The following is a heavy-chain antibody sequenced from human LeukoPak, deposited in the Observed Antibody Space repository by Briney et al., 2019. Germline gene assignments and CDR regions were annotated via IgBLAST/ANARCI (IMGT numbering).Heavy chain of an antibody. CDR3: ARDHDYYDY. Sequence: LSLTCTVSGGSISSSSYYWGWIRQPPGKGLEWVSYISSSGSTIYYADSVKGRFTISRDNAKNSLYLQMNSLRAEDTAVYYCARDHDYYDYWGQGTLVTVSS. V-gene: IGHV3-11*01. J-gene: IGHJ4*02. CDR1: GGSISSSSYY. CDR2: ISSSGSTI.